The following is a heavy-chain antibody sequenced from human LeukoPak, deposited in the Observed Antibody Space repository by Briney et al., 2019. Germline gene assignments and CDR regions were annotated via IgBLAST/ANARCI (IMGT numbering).Heavy chain of an antibody. V-gene: IGHV4-39*01. J-gene: IGHJ4*02. Sequence: SETLSLTCTVSGGSISSSSYYLGWIRQPPGKGLEWIGSIYYSGSTYYNPSLKSRVTISVDTSKNQFSLKLSSVTAADTAVYYCARRNSIAVADEFDYWGQGTLVTVSS. D-gene: IGHD6-19*01. CDR3: ARRNSIAVADEFDY. CDR1: GGSISSSSYY. CDR2: IYYSGST.